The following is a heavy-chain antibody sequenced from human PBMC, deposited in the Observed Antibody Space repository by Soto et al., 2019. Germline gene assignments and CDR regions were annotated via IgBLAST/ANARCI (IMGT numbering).Heavy chain of an antibody. CDR3: ASRLRRRNVAGEGHAFDI. Sequence: QLQLQESGPGLVKPSETLSLTCTVSGGSISSSSYYWGWIRQPPGKGLEWIGSIYYSGSTYYNPSLKSRVTISVDTSKNQFSLKLSSVTAADTAVYYCASRLRRRNVAGEGHAFDIWGQGTMVTVSS. CDR1: GGSISSSSYY. V-gene: IGHV4-39*01. CDR2: IYYSGST. J-gene: IGHJ3*02. D-gene: IGHD2-15*01.